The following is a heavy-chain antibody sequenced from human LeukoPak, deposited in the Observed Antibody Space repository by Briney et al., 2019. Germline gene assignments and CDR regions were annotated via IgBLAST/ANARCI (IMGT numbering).Heavy chain of an antibody. CDR2: IHYSGNT. V-gene: IGHV4-30-4*01. CDR1: GGSSQSGDYF. Sequence: SQTLSPTCAVSGGSSQSGDYFWSWIRQPPGKGLEWIGHIHYSGNTYYNPSLKSRVSISVDTSKNQFSLKLSSVTAADTAVDYCARENNDYGGKKAFDYWGQGTLVTVSS. CDR3: ARENNDYGGKKAFDY. J-gene: IGHJ4*02. D-gene: IGHD4-23*01.